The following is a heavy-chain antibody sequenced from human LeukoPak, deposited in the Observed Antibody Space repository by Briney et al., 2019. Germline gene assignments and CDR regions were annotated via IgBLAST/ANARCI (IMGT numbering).Heavy chain of an antibody. Sequence: GRSLRLSCAASGFTFSSYGMHWVRQAPGKGLEWVAVIWYDGSNKYYADSVKGRFTISRDNSKNTLYLQMNSLRAEDTAVYYCARGAFGALSHCSSTSCYVGLPAFDIWGQGTMVTVSS. J-gene: IGHJ3*02. CDR2: IWYDGSNK. V-gene: IGHV3-33*01. CDR3: ARGAFGALSHCSSTSCYVGLPAFDI. D-gene: IGHD2-2*01. CDR1: GFTFSSYG.